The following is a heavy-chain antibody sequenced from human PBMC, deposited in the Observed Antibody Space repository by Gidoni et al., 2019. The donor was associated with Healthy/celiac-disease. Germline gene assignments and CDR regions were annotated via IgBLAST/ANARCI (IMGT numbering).Heavy chain of an antibody. CDR2: IYYSGSA. D-gene: IGHD6-13*01. J-gene: IGHJ4*02. CDR3: ASPKSTSWYQIHY. CDR1: GGSISNSPYY. V-gene: IGHV4-39*01. Sequence: QLQMQESGPGLVKPSETLSLTCTVSGGSISNSPYYAVWIRQPPGKGLDGIGSIYYSGSANYNPSLKSRVTMSVDTSKNQFSLKLSSVTAADTAVYFCASPKSTSWYQIHYWGQGTLVTVSS.